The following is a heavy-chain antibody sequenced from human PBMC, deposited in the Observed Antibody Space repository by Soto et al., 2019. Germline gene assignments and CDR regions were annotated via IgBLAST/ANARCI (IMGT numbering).Heavy chain of an antibody. CDR3: AKGCSSSWYYFDH. D-gene: IGHD6-13*01. CDR2: ISYDGSNK. Sequence: PGGSLRLSCAASGFTFSSYGMHWVRQAPGKGLEWVAVISYDGSNKYYADSVKGRFTISRDNSKNTLYLQMNSLRAEDTAVYYCAKGCSSSWYYFDHWGQGTLVTVSS. V-gene: IGHV3-30*18. J-gene: IGHJ4*02. CDR1: GFTFSSYG.